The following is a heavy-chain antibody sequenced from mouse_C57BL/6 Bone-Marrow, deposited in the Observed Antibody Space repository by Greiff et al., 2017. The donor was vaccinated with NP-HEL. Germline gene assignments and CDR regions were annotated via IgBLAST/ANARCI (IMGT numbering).Heavy chain of an antibody. CDR1: GYTFTSYW. Sequence: VQLQQPGAELVRPGTSVKLSCKASGYTFTSYWMHWVKQRPGQGLEWIGMIHPNSGSTNYNEKFKSKATLTVDKSSSTAYMQLSSLTSEDSAVYYCARAAFYAMDYWGQGTSVTVSS. J-gene: IGHJ4*01. CDR2: IHPNSGST. V-gene: IGHV1-64*01. CDR3: ARAAFYAMDY.